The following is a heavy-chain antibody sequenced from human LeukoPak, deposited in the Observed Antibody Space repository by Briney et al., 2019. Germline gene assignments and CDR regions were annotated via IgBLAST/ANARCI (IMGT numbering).Heavy chain of an antibody. V-gene: IGHV1-18*01. CDR3: ARDLGAVAGTNTFDI. CDR2: INPYSGNT. CDR1: GYTFTSYI. D-gene: IGHD6-19*01. J-gene: IGHJ3*02. Sequence: ASVKVSCKTSGYTFTSYIITWVRQAPGQGLEWMGWINPYSGNTKYTRKVQGRVTMTTDSSTSTAYMELRSLRSDDTAVYFCARDLGAVAGTNTFDIWGQGTMVTVSS.